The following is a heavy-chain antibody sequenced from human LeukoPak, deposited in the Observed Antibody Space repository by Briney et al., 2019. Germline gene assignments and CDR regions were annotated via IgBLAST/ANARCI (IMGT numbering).Heavy chain of an antibody. Sequence: GGSLRLSCAASGFTFSSYSMNWVRQAPGKGLEWVSYISSSSSMIYYADSVKGRFTISRDNAKNSLYLQMKSLRAEDTAVYYCARGVYDSNPPDAFDIWGQGTMVTVSS. CDR2: ISSSSSMI. J-gene: IGHJ3*02. V-gene: IGHV3-48*01. D-gene: IGHD3-22*01. CDR1: GFTFSSYS. CDR3: ARGVYDSNPPDAFDI.